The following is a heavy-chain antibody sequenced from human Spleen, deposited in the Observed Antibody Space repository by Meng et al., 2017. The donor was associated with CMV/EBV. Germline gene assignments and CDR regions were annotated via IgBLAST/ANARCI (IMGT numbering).Heavy chain of an antibody. CDR3: AREKGEIAVAATGYYYHGLDV. J-gene: IGHJ6*02. Sequence: LRLSCAVYGGSFSGYYWSWIGQPPGKGLEWIGEINHRGSTKYNPSLKSRVTISVDTSKNQFSRKLRSVTAADTAVYYCAREKGEIAVAATGYYYHGLDVWGQGTTVTVSS. V-gene: IGHV4-34*01. D-gene: IGHD6-19*01. CDR1: GGSFSGYY. CDR2: INHRGST.